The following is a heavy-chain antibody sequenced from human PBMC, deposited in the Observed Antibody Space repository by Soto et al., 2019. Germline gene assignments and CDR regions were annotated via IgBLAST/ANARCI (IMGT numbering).Heavy chain of an antibody. CDR1: SASISSDNR. Sequence: SETLSLTCAVSSASISSDNRWTWVRQPPGEGLEWIGEISQSGTTKYNPSLASRVTISVDKSKNQFSLRLTSMTAADTAVYYCAKKVPAALRLYYFFGLDVWGQGTTVTVSS. V-gene: IGHV4-4*02. D-gene: IGHD2-21*02. J-gene: IGHJ6*02. CDR3: AKKVPAALRLYYFFGLDV. CDR2: ISQSGTT.